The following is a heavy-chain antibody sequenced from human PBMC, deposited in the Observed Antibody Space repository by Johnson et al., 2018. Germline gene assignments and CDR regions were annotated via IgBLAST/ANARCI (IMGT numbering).Heavy chain of an antibody. V-gene: IGHV3-21*01. CDR3: ASCISGICHLCYYYYGMDV. J-gene: IGHJ6*02. CDR2: ISSSSSYI. D-gene: IGHD2-15*01. Sequence: VQLVQSGGGLVKPGGSLRLSCAASGFTFSSYSMNWVRQAPGTGLEWVSSISSSSSYIYYADSVKGRFTISRDNAQNSLYLQRNSLRAEDTAVYYCASCISGICHLCYYYYGMDVGGQGTTVTVSS. CDR1: GFTFSSYS.